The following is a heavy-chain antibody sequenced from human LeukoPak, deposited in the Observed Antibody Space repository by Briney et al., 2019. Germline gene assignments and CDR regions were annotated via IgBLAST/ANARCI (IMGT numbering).Heavy chain of an antibody. Sequence: PSETLSLTCTVSGGPISSHYWSWIRQHPGKGLQWLGYIYYSGNTNYNPSLKSRVTISVHTSKSQFSPKLSSVTTADTAIYYCARADYYGSGTYSDSWGQGTLVTVSS. D-gene: IGHD3-10*01. V-gene: IGHV4-59*11. CDR3: ARADYYGSGTYSDS. J-gene: IGHJ4*02. CDR1: GGPISSHY. CDR2: IYYSGNT.